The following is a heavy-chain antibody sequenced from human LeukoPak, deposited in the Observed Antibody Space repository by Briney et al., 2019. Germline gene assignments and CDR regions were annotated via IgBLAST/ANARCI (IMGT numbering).Heavy chain of an antibody. Sequence: GGSLRLSCAASGFTVSSNYMSWVRQAPGKGLEWVSVIYSGGSAYYADSVKGRFTISRDNSKNTLYLQMNSLRAEDTAVYYCARDIPHPHSGSYSDAFDIWGQGTMVTVSS. CDR3: ARDIPHPHSGSYSDAFDI. J-gene: IGHJ3*02. CDR1: GFTVSSNY. V-gene: IGHV3-53*01. CDR2: IYSGGSA. D-gene: IGHD1-26*01.